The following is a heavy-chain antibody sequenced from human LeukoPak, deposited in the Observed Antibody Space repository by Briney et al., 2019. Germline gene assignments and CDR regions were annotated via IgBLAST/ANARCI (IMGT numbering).Heavy chain of an antibody. CDR2: IYYSGST. CDR1: GGSINSGGYY. J-gene: IGHJ4*02. CDR3: ARAGTYGSGNFDY. D-gene: IGHD3-10*01. V-gene: IGHV4-31*03. Sequence: SETLSLTCTVSGGSINSGGYYWSWIRQHPGKGLEWIGYIYYSGSTYYNPSLKSRVTMSVDTSKNQFSLKLSSVTAADTAVYYCARAGTYGSGNFDYWGQGTLVTVSS.